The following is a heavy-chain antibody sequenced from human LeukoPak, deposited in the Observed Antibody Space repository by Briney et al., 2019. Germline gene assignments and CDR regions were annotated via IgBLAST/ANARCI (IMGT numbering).Heavy chain of an antibody. CDR2: IKQDGSEK. Sequence: GGSLRLSCAASGFTLSSYWMSWVRQAPGKGLEWVANIKQDGSEKYYVDSVKGRFTISRDNAKNSLYLQMNSLRAEDTAVYYCAFAQVGAMYNWNSDDAFDIWGQGTMVTVSS. V-gene: IGHV3-7*01. D-gene: IGHD1-7*01. CDR1: GFTLSSYW. J-gene: IGHJ3*02. CDR3: AFAQVGAMYNWNSDDAFDI.